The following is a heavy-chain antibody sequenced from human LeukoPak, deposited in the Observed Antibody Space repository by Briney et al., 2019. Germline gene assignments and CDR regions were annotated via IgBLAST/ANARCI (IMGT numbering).Heavy chain of an antibody. D-gene: IGHD2-2*01. CDR3: ARVEDIVVVPAATHNWFDP. Sequence: ASLKVSSTASGYTFTSYGISSVREAPGQGVKCMGWISAYYGNKNYAQKLQGRVTMTTDTSTSTAYMELRSLRSDDTAVYYCARVEDIVVVPAATHNWFDPWGQGTLVTVSS. V-gene: IGHV1-18*01. CDR1: GYTFTSYG. J-gene: IGHJ5*02. CDR2: ISAYYGNK.